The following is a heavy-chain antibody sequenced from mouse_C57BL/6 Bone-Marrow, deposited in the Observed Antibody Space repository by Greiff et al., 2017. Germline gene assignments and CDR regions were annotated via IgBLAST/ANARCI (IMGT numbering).Heavy chain of an antibody. CDR2: IYPRSGNT. Sequence: VQLQQSGAELARPGASVKLSCKASGYTFTSYGISWVKQRTGQGLEWIGEIYPRSGNTYYNEKFKGKATLTADKSSSTAYMELRSLTAEYSAVYFCARGGQLRPYCFDYWGQGTTLTVSS. D-gene: IGHD3-2*02. V-gene: IGHV1-81*01. CDR3: ARGGQLRPYCFDY. CDR1: GYTFTSYG. J-gene: IGHJ2*01.